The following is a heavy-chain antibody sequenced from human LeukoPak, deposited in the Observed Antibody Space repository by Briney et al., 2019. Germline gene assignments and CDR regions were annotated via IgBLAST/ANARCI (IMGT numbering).Heavy chain of an antibody. D-gene: IGHD6-13*01. V-gene: IGHV1-2*02. J-gene: IGHJ5*02. CDR1: GYTFTGYY. CDR3: ARDRSIGSWYGSWFDP. CDR2: SNPNSGGT. Sequence: GASVKVSCKASGYTFTGYYMHWVRQAPGQGLEWMGWSNPNSGGTNYAQKFQGRVTMTRDTSISTAYMELSRLRSDDTAVYYCARDRSIGSWYGSWFDPWGRGTLVTVSS.